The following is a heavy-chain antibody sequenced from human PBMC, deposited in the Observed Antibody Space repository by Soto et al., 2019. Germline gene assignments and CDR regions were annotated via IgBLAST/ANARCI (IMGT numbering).Heavy chain of an antibody. J-gene: IGHJ4*02. V-gene: IGHV1-18*04. CDR3: VRGYSGSYNFDY. CDR1: GYTFTSYG. Sequence: ASVKVSCKALGYTFTSYGIACVRQAPGQGLEWMGWISTYSDSTNYAQTLQGRVTMTTDTSTTTASMELRSLTPDDTAVYYCVRGYSGSYNFDYWGQGTLVTVSS. CDR2: ISTYSDST. D-gene: IGHD1-26*01.